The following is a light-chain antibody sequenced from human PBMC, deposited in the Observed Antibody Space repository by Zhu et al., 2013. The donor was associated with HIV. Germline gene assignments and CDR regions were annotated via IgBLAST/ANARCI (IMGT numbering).Light chain of an antibody. J-gene: IGLJ1*01. CDR1: SSNIGAGYD. V-gene: IGLV1-40*01. Sequence: QSVLTQPPSVSGAPGQRVIISCTGSSSNIGAGYDVHWYQQFPETAPKLLIYRNSNRPSGVPDRFSGSKSGTSATLGITGLQTGDEADYYCSSYTSSSTLVFGTGTKVTVL. CDR2: RNS. CDR3: SSYTSSSTLV.